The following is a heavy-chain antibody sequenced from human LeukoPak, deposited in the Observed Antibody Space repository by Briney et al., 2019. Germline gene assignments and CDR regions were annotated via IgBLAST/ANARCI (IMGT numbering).Heavy chain of an antibody. D-gene: IGHD3-10*01. CDR2: MSYEGTNK. Sequence: GRSLRLSCVASGFTFSDYGMHWVRQAPGKGLEWVAVMSYEGTNKYYADSVKGRFTISRDNSKNTLYLQMNSLRAEDTAVYYCARESGNWFDPWGQGTLVTVSS. J-gene: IGHJ5*02. V-gene: IGHV3-30*03. CDR3: ARESGNWFDP. CDR1: GFTFSDYG.